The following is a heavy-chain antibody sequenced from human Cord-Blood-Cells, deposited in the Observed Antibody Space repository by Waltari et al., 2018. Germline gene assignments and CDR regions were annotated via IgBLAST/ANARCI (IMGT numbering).Heavy chain of an antibody. CDR1: GGSISSSSYY. CDR2: IYYSGST. Sequence: QLQLQESGPGLVKPSETLSLTCTVSGGSISSSSYYWGWIRQPPGKGLEWIGSIYYSGSTYYNPSLKSRVTISVDTSKTQFSLKLSSVTAADTAVYYCARHVRNYVGDAFDIWGQGTMVTVSS. V-gene: IGHV4-39*01. D-gene: IGHD1-7*01. J-gene: IGHJ3*02. CDR3: ARHVRNYVGDAFDI.